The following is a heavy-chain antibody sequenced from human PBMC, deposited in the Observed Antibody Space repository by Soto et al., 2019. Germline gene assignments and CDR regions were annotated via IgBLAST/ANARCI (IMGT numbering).Heavy chain of an antibody. CDR1: GDSISSSKW. CDR3: AYSTGWYRHDV. J-gene: IGHJ3*01. D-gene: IGHD6-19*01. V-gene: IGHV4-4*02. CDR2: IFHSGYT. Sequence: QVQLQESGPGLVKPSGTLSLTCDVSGDSISSSKWWTWVRQPPGKGREWIGDIFHSGYTNYNPSLRSRVFIAVDKSHNQFSLKLSSVTAADTAVYYCAYSTGWYRHDVWGQGTLVTVSS.